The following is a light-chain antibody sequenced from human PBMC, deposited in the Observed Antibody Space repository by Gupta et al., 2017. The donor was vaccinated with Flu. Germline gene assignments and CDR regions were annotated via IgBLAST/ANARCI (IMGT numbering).Light chain of an antibody. V-gene: IGLV3-19*01. CDR2: GKN. Sequence: SSELTQDPAVSVALGQTVRITCQGDSLRTYYATWYQQKPGQAPVLVIYGKNNRPSGIPDRFSGSSSGNTASLTITGTQAEDEADYYCNSRDSSGDRLIFGGGTKVTVV. CDR3: NSRDSSGDRLI. CDR1: SLRTYY. J-gene: IGLJ2*01.